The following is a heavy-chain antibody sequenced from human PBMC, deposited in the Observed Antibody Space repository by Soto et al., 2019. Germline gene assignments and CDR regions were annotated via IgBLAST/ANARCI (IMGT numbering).Heavy chain of an antibody. CDR1: GFTFSSYA. D-gene: IGHD6-13*01. Sequence: GGSLRLSCVGSGFTFSSYAMSWVRQAPGKGLEWVSAISGSGDSTYYADSVKGRFTISRDNSKNMLYLHMNNVRAEDTAVYFCAREVIADYFDYWGQGTLVTVSS. CDR3: AREVIADYFDY. V-gene: IGHV3-23*01. CDR2: ISGSGDST. J-gene: IGHJ4*02.